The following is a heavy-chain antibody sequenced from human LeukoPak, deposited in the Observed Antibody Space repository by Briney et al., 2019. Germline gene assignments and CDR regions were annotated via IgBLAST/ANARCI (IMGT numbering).Heavy chain of an antibody. V-gene: IGHV3-15*01. J-gene: IGHJ4*02. D-gene: IGHD5-12*01. Sequence: GESLRLSCAASGFTFNIAWMSWVRQAPGKGLEWVGRIKSETDGGTTDYAAPVKSRFTISRDDSRNTLYLQMNSLNSEDSAMYYCATSSSGHDFLFDYWGQGTLVTVSS. CDR3: ATSSSGHDFLFDY. CDR1: GFTFNIAW. CDR2: IKSETDGGTT.